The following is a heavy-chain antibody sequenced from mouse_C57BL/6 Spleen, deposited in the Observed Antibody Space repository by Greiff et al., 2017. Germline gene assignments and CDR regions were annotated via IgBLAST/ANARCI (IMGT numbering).Heavy chain of an antibody. CDR2: INYDGSST. CDR3: AREVHQYYFDY. J-gene: IGHJ2*02. Sequence: EVQLLEPEGGLVQPGSSMKLSCTASGFTFSDYYMAWVRQVPENGLEWVANINYDGSSTYYLDSLKSRFIISRDNAKNILYLQMSSLKSEDTASYYCAREVHQYYFDYWGQGTSLTVSS. CDR1: GFTFSDYY. V-gene: IGHV5-16*01.